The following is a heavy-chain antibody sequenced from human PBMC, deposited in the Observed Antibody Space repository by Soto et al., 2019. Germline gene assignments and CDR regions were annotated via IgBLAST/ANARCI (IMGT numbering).Heavy chain of an antibody. Sequence: QVQLQESGPGLVKASQTLSLTCTVSGGSIRNGNYYWSWIRQLPGKGLEWIGNIYYIGTTSYNPSLKSRVIISIDTSKNQFSLELTSVLAADTVVYYCAKNETTRPWFDPWGQGTLVTVSS. D-gene: IGHD1-1*01. J-gene: IGHJ5*02. CDR1: GGSIRNGNYY. V-gene: IGHV4-31*03. CDR2: IYYIGTT. CDR3: AKNETTRPWFDP.